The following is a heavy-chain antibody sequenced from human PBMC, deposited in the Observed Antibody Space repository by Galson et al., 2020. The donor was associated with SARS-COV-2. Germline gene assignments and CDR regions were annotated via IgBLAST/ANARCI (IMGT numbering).Heavy chain of an antibody. V-gene: IGHV4-34*01. J-gene: IGHJ6*03. D-gene: IGHD2-2*01. CDR2: INIGGNT. CDR1: GGSFSGYS. CDR3: ARGHRGVVPSPVLVFGPFYSYYYMDV. Sequence: SETLSLTCAVYGGSFSGYSWTWIRQPPGKGLEWIGEINIGGNTNYSPSLRSRVTLSVDTSKNQFSLNLRSVTAADTALYFCARGHRGVVPSPVLVFGPFYSYYYMDVWAKGTAVTVSS.